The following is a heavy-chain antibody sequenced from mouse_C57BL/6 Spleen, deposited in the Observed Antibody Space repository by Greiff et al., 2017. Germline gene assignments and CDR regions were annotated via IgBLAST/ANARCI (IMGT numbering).Heavy chain of an antibody. CDR2: IYPGSGST. V-gene: IGHV1-55*01. D-gene: IGHD1-1*01. CDR1: GYTFTSYW. J-gene: IGHJ4*01. Sequence: QVQLQQPGAELVKPGASVKMSCKASGYTFTSYWITWVKQRPGQGLGWIGDIYPGSGSTNYNEKFKSKATLTVDTSSSTAYMQLSSLTSEDSAVYYCARGVTTGEEYYAMDYWGQGTSVTVSS. CDR3: ARGVTTGEEYYAMDY.